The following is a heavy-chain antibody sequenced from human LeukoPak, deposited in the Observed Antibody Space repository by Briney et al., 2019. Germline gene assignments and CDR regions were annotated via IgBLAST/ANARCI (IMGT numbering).Heavy chain of an antibody. CDR3: ARHRYSSAWSVVDY. Sequence: SETLSLTCTVSGGSISTYYWSWIRQPPGKGLEWIGNIYYSGSTNYNPSLQSRVNISVDTSKNQFSLKLTAVTAADTAVYYCARHRYSSAWSVVDYWGQGTLVTVSS. CDR1: GGSISTYY. J-gene: IGHJ4*02. D-gene: IGHD6-19*01. CDR2: IYYSGST. V-gene: IGHV4-59*08.